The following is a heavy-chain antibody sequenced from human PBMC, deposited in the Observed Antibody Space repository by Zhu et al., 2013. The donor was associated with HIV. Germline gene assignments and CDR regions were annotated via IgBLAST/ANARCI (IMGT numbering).Heavy chain of an antibody. V-gene: IGHV1-2*02. CDR1: GYTFTGYY. Sequence: QVQLVQSGAEVKKPGASVKVSCKASGYTFTGYYMHWVRQAPGQGLEWMGWINPNSGGTNYAQKFQGRVTMTRDTSISTAYMELSRLRSDDTAVYYCARGRSDGDPRGWFDPWGQGTLVTVSS. CDR3: ARGRSDGDPRGWFDP. CDR2: INPNSGGT. D-gene: IGHD4-17*01. J-gene: IGHJ5*02.